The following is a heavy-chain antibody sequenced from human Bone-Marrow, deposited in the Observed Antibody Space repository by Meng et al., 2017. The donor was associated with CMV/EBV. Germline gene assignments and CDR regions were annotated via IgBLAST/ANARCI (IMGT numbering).Heavy chain of an antibody. CDR3: ATYPAGYDFWGGFPVDY. V-gene: IGHV3-21*01. CDR2: ISSSSSYI. Sequence: GGSLRLSCAASGFTFSSYSMNWVRQAPGKGLEWVSSISSSSSYIYYADSVKGRFTISRDNAKNSLYLQMNSLRAEDTAVYYCATYPAGYDFWGGFPVDYWGQGTLVTVSS. D-gene: IGHD3-3*01. J-gene: IGHJ4*01. CDR1: GFTFSSYS.